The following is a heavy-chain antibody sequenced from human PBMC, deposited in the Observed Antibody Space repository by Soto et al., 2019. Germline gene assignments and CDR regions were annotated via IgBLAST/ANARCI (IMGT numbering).Heavy chain of an antibody. V-gene: IGHV4-59*01. CDR2: IYYSGST. CDR3: ARDHEFDH. Sequence: SETLSLTCTVSGGSISGYYWSWIRQSPGKGLEWIGYIYYSGSTNYNPSLKSRVTISVDTSKNQFSLRLTSVTASDTAMYYCARDHEFDHWGQGALVTV. CDR1: GGSISGYY. J-gene: IGHJ4*02.